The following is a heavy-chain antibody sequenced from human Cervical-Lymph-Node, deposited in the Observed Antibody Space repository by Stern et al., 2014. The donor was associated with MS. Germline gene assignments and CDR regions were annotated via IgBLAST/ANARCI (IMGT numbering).Heavy chain of an antibody. J-gene: IGHJ4*02. CDR3: ATGAFGIAAAGTGY. CDR1: GFTFSSCA. Sequence: EMQLVESGGGLVQPGGSLRLSCAASGFTFSSCAMSWVRQAPGKGLEWVSAVSGSGGTTYYADSVKGRFTISRDNSKNTLYLQMNSLRGEDTAVYYCATGAFGIAAAGTGYWGQGALVTVSS. V-gene: IGHV3-23*04. D-gene: IGHD6-13*01. CDR2: VSGSGGTT.